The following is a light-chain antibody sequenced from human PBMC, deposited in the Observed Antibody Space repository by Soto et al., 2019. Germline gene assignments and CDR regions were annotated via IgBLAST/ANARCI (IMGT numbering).Light chain of an antibody. CDR2: AAS. V-gene: IGKV1-16*02. Sequence: DIPMTQSPSSLSASVGDRVTITCRASQGISNNYVAWFQQKPGKAPKSLIYAASSLQSGVPSKFSGSGSGTDFTLTIASLQPEDFATYYCQQYHAYPITFGQGTRLEIK. CDR1: QGISNN. J-gene: IGKJ5*01. CDR3: QQYHAYPIT.